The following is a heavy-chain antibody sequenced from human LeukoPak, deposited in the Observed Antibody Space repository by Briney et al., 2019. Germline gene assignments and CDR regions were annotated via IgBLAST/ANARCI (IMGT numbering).Heavy chain of an antibody. CDR3: AKDQRELLSYFDY. J-gene: IGHJ4*02. CDR1: GYTFTSYD. CDR2: MNPNSGNT. D-gene: IGHD1-26*01. V-gene: IGHV1-8*01. Sequence: ASVKVSCKASGYTFTSYDINWVRQATGQGLEWMGWMNPNSGNTGYAQKFQGRVTITRNTSISTAYMELSSLRSEDTAVYYCAKDQRELLSYFDYWGQGTLVTVSS.